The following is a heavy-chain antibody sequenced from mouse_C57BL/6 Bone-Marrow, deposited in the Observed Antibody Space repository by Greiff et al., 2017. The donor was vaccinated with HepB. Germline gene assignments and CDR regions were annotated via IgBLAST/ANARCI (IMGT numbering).Heavy chain of an antibody. D-gene: IGHD1-1*01. Sequence: EVKLVESGPELVKPGASVKIPCKASGYTFTDYNMDWVKQSHGKSLEWIGDINPNNGGTIYNQKFKGKATLTVDKSSSTAYMELRSLTSEDTAVYYCARSYYYGSSYDFDYWGQGTTLTVSS. CDR3: ARSYYYGSSYDFDY. CDR2: INPNNGGT. V-gene: IGHV1-18*01. J-gene: IGHJ2*01. CDR1: GYTFTDYN.